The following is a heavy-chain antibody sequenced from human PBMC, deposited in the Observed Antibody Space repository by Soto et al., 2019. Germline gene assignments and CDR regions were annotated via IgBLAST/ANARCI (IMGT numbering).Heavy chain of an antibody. Sequence: ASVKVSCKASGYTFTGYYIHWVRQAPGQGLEWMGWINPNSGGTNYAQKFQGWVTMTRDTSISTAYMELSRLRSDDTAVYYCARGQGVYYGSGSQPGFDYWGQGTLVTVSS. J-gene: IGHJ4*02. CDR1: GYTFTGYY. CDR2: INPNSGGT. V-gene: IGHV1-2*04. CDR3: ARGQGVYYGSGSQPGFDY. D-gene: IGHD3-10*01.